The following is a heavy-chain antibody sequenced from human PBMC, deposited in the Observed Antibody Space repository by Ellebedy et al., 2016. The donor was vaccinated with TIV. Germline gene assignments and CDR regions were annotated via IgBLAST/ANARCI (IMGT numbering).Heavy chain of an antibody. J-gene: IGHJ4*02. Sequence: MPSETLSPTCTVSGGSINGFFCSWIRQAPGRGLEWLGYVFYTGNTYYNPSLRSRVPMSVDTSKNQFSLSLTSLTAADTAVYYCAKARDRSLDQWGQGTLVTVSS. CDR3: AKARDRSLDQ. V-gene: IGHV4-59*12. D-gene: IGHD1-14*01. CDR1: GGSINGFF. CDR2: VFYTGNT.